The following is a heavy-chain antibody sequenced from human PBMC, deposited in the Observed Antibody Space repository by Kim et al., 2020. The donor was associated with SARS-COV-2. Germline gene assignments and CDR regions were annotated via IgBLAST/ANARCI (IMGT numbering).Heavy chain of an antibody. Sequence: GGSLRLSCAASGFTFSSYGMHWVRQAPGKGLEWVAVIWYDGSNKYYADSVKGRFTISRDNSKNTLYLQMNSLRAEDTAVYYCARDCPQRYYDFWSGYLGSWFDPWGQGTLVTVSS. V-gene: IGHV3-33*01. CDR2: IWYDGSNK. D-gene: IGHD3-3*01. J-gene: IGHJ5*02. CDR3: ARDCPQRYYDFWSGYLGSWFDP. CDR1: GFTFSSYG.